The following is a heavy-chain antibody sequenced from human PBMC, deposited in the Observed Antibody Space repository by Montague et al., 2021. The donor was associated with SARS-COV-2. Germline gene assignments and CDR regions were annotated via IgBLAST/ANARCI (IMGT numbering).Heavy chain of an antibody. CDR1: GGSISNGDYF. CDR2: IYNSGAT. Sequence: TLSLTCTVSGGSISNGDYFWNWIRQLPGKSLEWIGYIYNSGATYYNPSLKSRVAIPVDTSKNHFSLNLNSLTAADTAIYYCASASCGRDCYVFDIWGRGTMVTVSS. V-gene: IGHV4-31*03. J-gene: IGHJ3*02. CDR3: ASASCGRDCYVFDI. D-gene: IGHD2-21*02.